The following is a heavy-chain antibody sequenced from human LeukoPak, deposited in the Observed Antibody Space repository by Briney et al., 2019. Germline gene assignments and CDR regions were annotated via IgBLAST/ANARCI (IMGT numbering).Heavy chain of an antibody. J-gene: IGHJ6*02. Sequence: GGSLRLSCAASGFTFSSYWMNWARQAPGKGLEWVASINHNGNVNYYVDSVKGRFTISRDNAKNSQYLQMSNLRAEDTAVYFCARVGGLDVWGQGATVTVSS. CDR1: GFTFSSYW. CDR3: ARVGGLDV. V-gene: IGHV3-7*03. CDR2: INHNGNVN. D-gene: IGHD1-26*01.